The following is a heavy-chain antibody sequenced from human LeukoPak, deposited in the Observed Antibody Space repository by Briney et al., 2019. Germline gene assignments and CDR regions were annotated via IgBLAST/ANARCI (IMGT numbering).Heavy chain of an antibody. J-gene: IGHJ5*02. Sequence: GASVKVSCKASGYTFTSYGISWVRQAPGQGLEWMGWISAYNGNTNYAQKLQGRVTMTTDTSTSTAYMELRSLRSDGTAAYYCARTNRYYDILTGLNWFDPWGQGTLVTVSS. CDR3: ARTNRYYDILTGLNWFDP. V-gene: IGHV1-18*01. D-gene: IGHD3-9*01. CDR1: GYTFTSYG. CDR2: ISAYNGNT.